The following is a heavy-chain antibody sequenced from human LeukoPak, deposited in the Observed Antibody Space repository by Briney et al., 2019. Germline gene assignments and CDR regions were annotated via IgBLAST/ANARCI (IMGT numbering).Heavy chain of an antibody. V-gene: IGHV3-30*02. Sequence: GGSLRLSCAASGFIFSNYGMHWVRQAPGKGLEWVSFIRYDGSIKHYADSVKGRFTLSRDKSKNALYLQMNSLRTEDTAVYYCANGPHYNILTGYYKVRSHLDYWGQGTLVTVSS. CDR2: IRYDGSIK. CDR1: GFIFSNYG. D-gene: IGHD3-9*01. J-gene: IGHJ4*02. CDR3: ANGPHYNILTGYYKVRSHLDY.